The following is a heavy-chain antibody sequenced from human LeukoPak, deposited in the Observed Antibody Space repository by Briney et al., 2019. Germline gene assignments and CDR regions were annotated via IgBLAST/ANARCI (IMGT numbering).Heavy chain of an antibody. CDR3: ARARIVGATSFDY. CDR1: GGSISSGGYS. V-gene: IGHV4-30-2*01. Sequence: PSQTLSLTCAVSGGSISSGGYSWSWVRQPPGKGLEWIGYIYHSGSTYYNPSLKSRVTISVDRSKNQFSLKLSSVTAADTAVCYCARARIVGATSFDYWGQGTLVTVSS. D-gene: IGHD1-26*01. CDR2: IYHSGST. J-gene: IGHJ4*02.